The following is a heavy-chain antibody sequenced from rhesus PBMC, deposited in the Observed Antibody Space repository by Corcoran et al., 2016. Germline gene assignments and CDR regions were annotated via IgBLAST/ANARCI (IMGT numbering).Heavy chain of an antibody. V-gene: IGHV4-173*01. D-gene: IGHD6-25*01. CDR2: ISGSGDKT. CDR1: GGSISSDY. J-gene: IGHJ2*01. CDR3: ARRHSGTSYYFDI. Sequence: QLQLQESGPGLVKPSETLSLTCAVSGGSISSDYWGWIRQPPGKGLEWIGRISGSGDKTDYNPSLKSRVTISTDTSRNQFSLGLSSVTAADTAVYYCARRHSGTSYYFDIWGPGTPITISS.